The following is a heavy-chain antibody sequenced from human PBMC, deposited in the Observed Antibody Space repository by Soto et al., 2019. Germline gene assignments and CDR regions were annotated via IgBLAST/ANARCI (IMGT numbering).Heavy chain of an antibody. CDR2: ISAYNGNT. CDR1: GYTFTSYG. CDR3: ASGRYCISTSCSPYYYYGMDV. Sequence: QVQLVQSGAEVKKPGASVKVSCKASGYTFTSYGISWVRQAPGQGLEWMGWISAYNGNTNYAQKLQGRVTMTTDTSTTTAYRELRSLRSDDTAVYYGASGRYCISTSCSPYYYYGMDVWGQGTTVTVSS. D-gene: IGHD2-2*01. J-gene: IGHJ6*02. V-gene: IGHV1-18*01.